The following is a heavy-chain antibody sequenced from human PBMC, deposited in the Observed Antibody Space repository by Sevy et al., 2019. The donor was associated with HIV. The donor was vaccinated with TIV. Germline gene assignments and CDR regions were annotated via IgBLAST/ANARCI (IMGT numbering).Heavy chain of an antibody. D-gene: IGHD2-8*01. CDR3: AREGCTQPHDY. CDR1: GFTFAKYS. CDR2: FSFGCGRI. Sequence: GGSLRLSCAASGFTFAKYSMSWVRQAPGKGLEWVSSFSFGCGRINYADSVKGRFAISRDDSKNTLFLQMNSLRAEDTATYFCAREGCTQPHDYWGQGTLVTVSS. J-gene: IGHJ4*02. V-gene: IGHV3-23*01.